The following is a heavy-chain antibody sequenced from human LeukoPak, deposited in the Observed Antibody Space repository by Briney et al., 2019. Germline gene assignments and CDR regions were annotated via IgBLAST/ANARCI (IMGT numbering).Heavy chain of an antibody. J-gene: IGHJ3*02. CDR1: GFTFSSYS. CDR3: ARGDWGNHPDAFDI. CDR2: ISSSSSYI. D-gene: IGHD1-14*01. V-gene: IGHV3-21*01. Sequence: GGSLRLSCAASGFTFSSYSMNWVRQAPGKGLEWVSSISSSSSYIYYADSVKGRFTISRDNAKNSLYLQMNSLRAEDTAVYYCARGDWGNHPDAFDIWGQGTMVTVSS.